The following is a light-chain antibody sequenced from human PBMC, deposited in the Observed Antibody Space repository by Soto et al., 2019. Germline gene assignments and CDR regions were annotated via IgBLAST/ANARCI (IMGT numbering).Light chain of an antibody. J-gene: IGKJ4*01. CDR1: QDISNY. CDR2: DAF. V-gene: IGKV1-33*01. Sequence: DIQMTQSPSSLSASVGDRVTITCQASQDISNYLNWYQQKPGKAPKLLIYDAFRLETGVPSRFSGSGSGTDFTFTISRLQPEDIATYYCQQFDNLPATFGGGTKVEIK. CDR3: QQFDNLPAT.